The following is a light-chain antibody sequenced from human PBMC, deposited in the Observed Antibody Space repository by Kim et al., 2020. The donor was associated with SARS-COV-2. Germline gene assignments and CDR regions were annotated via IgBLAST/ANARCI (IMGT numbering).Light chain of an antibody. Sequence: EIVMTQSPATLSVSPGERVTLSCRASRSVSSHLAWYQQKPGQGPRLLIYGASTRATGVPDSFSGSGSGTDFTLTISSLHSEDFGVYYCQHYVNWPLTFGGGTKLEIK. CDR2: GAS. V-gene: IGKV3-15*01. J-gene: IGKJ4*01. CDR1: RSVSSH. CDR3: QHYVNWPLT.